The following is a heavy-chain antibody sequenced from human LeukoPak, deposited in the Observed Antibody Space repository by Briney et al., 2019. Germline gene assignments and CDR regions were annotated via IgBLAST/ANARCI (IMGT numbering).Heavy chain of an antibody. Sequence: SETLSLTCAVYGGSFSGYYWSWIRQPPGKGLEWVGGINHSGSTNYNPSLESRVTISVGTSKTQFSLKLSSVTAADTAVYYCARVVSGITIFGVVIAHFDYWGQGTLVTVSS. CDR3: ARVVSGITIFGVVIAHFDY. CDR2: INHSGST. J-gene: IGHJ4*02. CDR1: GGSFSGYY. V-gene: IGHV4-34*01. D-gene: IGHD3-3*01.